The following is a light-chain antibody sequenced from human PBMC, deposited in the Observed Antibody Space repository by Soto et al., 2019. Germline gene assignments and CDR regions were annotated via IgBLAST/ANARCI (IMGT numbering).Light chain of an antibody. CDR3: GTWDSSLSAVGWV. V-gene: IGLV1-51*01. J-gene: IGLJ3*02. CDR2: DNN. CDR1: SSNIGNNY. Sequence: QSVLTQPPSVYAAPGQKVTISCSGSSSNIGNNYVSWYQQLPGTAPKLLIYDNNKRPSGIPDRFSGSKSGTSATLGITGLQTGDEADYYCGTWDSSLSAVGWVFGGGTKLTVL.